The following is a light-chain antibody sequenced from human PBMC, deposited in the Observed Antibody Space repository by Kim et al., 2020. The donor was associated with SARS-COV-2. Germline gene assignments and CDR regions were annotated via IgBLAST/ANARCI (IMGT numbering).Light chain of an antibody. Sequence: ASFTLPGTRSRGNSSYAIAWQKQQPEKGPRYLMKLNSDGSHSKGDGIPDRFSGSSSGAERSLTISSLQSEDEADYYCQTWGTGIHVFGTGTKVTVL. CDR2: LNSDGSH. J-gene: IGLJ1*01. CDR3: QTWGTGIHV. CDR1: RGNSSYA. V-gene: IGLV4-69*01.